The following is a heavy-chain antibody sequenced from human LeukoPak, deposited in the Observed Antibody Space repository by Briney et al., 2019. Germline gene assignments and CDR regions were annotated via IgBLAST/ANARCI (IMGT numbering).Heavy chain of an antibody. J-gene: IGHJ4*02. CDR1: GFNFGTFA. Sequence: GGSLRLSCEASGFNFGTFAMHWVRQAPGEGLEWLAIIWYDGSNKHYSDSVKGRFTISRDNSKSSLYLQMNSLRAEDTAVYYCSGSGSFDYWGQGTLVTVSS. D-gene: IGHD6-19*01. CDR2: IWYDGSNK. CDR3: SGSGSFDY. V-gene: IGHV3-33*01.